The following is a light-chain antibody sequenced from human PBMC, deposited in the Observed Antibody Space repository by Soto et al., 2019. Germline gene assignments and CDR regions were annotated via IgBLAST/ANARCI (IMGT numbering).Light chain of an antibody. J-gene: IGKJ4*01. Sequence: EIVMTQSPATLSVSPVDRATLSCMASQSVDNDLAWYQQKPGQPPRLLIYDASTRATGIPARFSGSQSGTEFTLTISSLLSEDFAVYSCQQYNNWPLTFGGGTKVDIK. CDR2: DAS. V-gene: IGKV3D-15*01. CDR1: QSVDND. CDR3: QQYNNWPLT.